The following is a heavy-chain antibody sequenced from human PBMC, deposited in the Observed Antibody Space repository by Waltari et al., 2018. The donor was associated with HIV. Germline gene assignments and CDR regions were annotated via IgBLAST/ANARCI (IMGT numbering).Heavy chain of an antibody. J-gene: IGHJ4*02. Sequence: QLQESGPGLVKPSETLSLTCTVSGGSISSRSFFWGWFRQAPGKGQEWIGSVYHTGNSSYNPSLKSRVIMFIDRATNQFSLRLTSVPAADTGIYYCARQPSAWDIWGQGMLVSVSS. V-gene: IGHV4-39*01. CDR3: ARQPSAWDI. D-gene: IGHD1-26*01. CDR2: VYHTGNS. CDR1: GGSISSRSFF.